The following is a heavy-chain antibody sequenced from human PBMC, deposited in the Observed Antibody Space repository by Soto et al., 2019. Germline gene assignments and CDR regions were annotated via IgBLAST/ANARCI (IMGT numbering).Heavy chain of an antibody. D-gene: IGHD5-18*01. V-gene: IGHV3-23*01. CDR1: GFTFSSYA. CDR3: ARDQPGYSYGYGLGY. CDR2: ISGSGDST. J-gene: IGHJ4*02. Sequence: GGSLRLSCAASGFTFSSYAMSWVRQAPGKGLEWVSIISGSGDSTYYADSVKGRFTISRDNSKNSLYLQMNSLRAEDTAVYYCARDQPGYSYGYGLGYWGQGTLVTVSS.